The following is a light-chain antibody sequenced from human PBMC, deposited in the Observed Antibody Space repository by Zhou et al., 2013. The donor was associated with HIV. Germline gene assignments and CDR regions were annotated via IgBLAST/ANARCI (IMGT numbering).Light chain of an antibody. CDR1: QDIRND. Sequence: ILMTQSPSSLSASIGDRITITCRASQDIRNDLGWYQQKPGKAPKLLIYAAFSLQSGVPSRFSGSGTGTDFTLTITNLQPEDFATYYCLQDYGYPRTFGQGTSVE. CDR3: LQDYGYPRT. V-gene: IGKV1-6*01. J-gene: IGKJ1*01. CDR2: AAF.